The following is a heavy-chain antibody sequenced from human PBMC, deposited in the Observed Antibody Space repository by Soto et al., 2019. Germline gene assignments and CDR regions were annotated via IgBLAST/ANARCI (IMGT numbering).Heavy chain of an antibody. D-gene: IGHD6-19*01. CDR2: ISWNSGSI. J-gene: IGHJ4*02. CDR1: GFTFDDYA. CDR3: AKDISLAVADLYYFDS. V-gene: IGHV3-9*01. Sequence: EVQLVESGGGLVQPGRSLRLSCVASGFTFDDYAMHWVRQAPGKGLEWVSGISWNSGSIGYADSVKGRFTISRDNAKNSLYLQMNSLRADDTALYYCAKDISLAVADLYYFDSWGQGTLVTVSS.